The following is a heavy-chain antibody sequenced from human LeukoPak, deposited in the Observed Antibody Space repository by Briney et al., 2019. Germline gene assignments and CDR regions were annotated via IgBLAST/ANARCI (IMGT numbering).Heavy chain of an antibody. D-gene: IGHD5-24*01. CDR3: AKVLMAARRYFDY. J-gene: IGHJ4*02. V-gene: IGHV3-23*01. CDR2: ISGSGGST. CDR1: GFTFSSYA. Sequence: PGGSLRLSCAVSGFTFSSYAMSWVRQAPGKGLEWVSAISGSGGSTYYADSVKGRFTISRDNSKNTLYLQMNSLRAEDTAVYYCAKVLMAARRYFDYWGQGTLVTVSS.